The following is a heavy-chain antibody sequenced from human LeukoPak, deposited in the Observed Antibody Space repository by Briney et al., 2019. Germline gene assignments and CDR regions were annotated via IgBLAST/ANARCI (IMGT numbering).Heavy chain of an antibody. J-gene: IGHJ4*02. CDR1: GYSFTSYG. D-gene: IGHD1-1*01. Sequence: ASVKVSCMASGYSFTSYGISWVRQAPGQGLEWMGRISAYNGNTNYAQKLQGRVTMTTDTSTSTAYMELRSPRSDETAVYYCAREPTQVHPVGSGFDYWGQGTLVTVSS. V-gene: IGHV1-18*01. CDR2: ISAYNGNT. CDR3: AREPTQVHPVGSGFDY.